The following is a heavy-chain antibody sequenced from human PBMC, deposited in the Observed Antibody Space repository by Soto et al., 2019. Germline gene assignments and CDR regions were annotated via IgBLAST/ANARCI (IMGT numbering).Heavy chain of an antibody. Sequence: GGSLRLSCAASGFSFSSYWMSWVRQAPGKGLEWVSAIVGGDGGRSFTKYYADSVKGRFTISKDNSKNMLYLEMNSLRAEDTAVYYCVKNYIQLYFGGQGTLVTVSS. CDR1: GFSFSSYW. V-gene: IGHV3-23*01. CDR3: VKNYIQLYF. D-gene: IGHD5-18*01. J-gene: IGHJ4*02. CDR2: IVGGDGGRSFTK.